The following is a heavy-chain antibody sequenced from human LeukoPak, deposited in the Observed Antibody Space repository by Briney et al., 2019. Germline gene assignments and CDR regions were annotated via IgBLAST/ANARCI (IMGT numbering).Heavy chain of an antibody. CDR3: ARDILGDSIDY. J-gene: IGHJ4*02. D-gene: IGHD6-13*01. CDR2: IYSGGST. V-gene: IGHV3-66*01. Sequence: PGGSLRLSCAASGFTVSSNYMSWVRQAPGKGLEWVSVIYSGGSTYYADSVKGRFTISRGNSKNTLYLQMNSLRAEDTAVYYCARDILGDSIDYWGQGTLVTVSS. CDR1: GFTVSSNY.